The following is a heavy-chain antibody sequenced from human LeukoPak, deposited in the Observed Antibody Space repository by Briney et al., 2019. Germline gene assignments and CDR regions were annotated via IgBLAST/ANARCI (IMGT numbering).Heavy chain of an antibody. Sequence: SETLSLTCSVSGGSISSYFWSWIRQPPGKGLEWIGYISYSGSTDYNPSLKSRVTISVDTSKNQFSLKLKSVTAADTAVYYCARSEAPMVRGVIMVNWVDPWGQGTLVTVSS. CDR2: ISYSGST. D-gene: IGHD3-10*01. CDR1: GGSISSYF. J-gene: IGHJ5*02. CDR3: ARSEAPMVRGVIMVNWVDP. V-gene: IGHV4-59*01.